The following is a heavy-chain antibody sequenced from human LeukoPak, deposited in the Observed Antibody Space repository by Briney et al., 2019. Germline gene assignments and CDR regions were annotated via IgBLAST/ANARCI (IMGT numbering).Heavy chain of an antibody. CDR3: ARHGHHGDHDY. V-gene: IGHV4-39*01. D-gene: IGHD2-21*02. J-gene: IGHJ4*02. CDR1: GGSISSSSYY. Sequence: SETLSLTCTVSGGSISSSSYYWGWIRQPPGKGLEWIGSIYYSGSTYYNPSLKSRVTISVDTSKNQFSLKLTSVTAAVTAVYYCARHGHHGDHDYWGQGTLVTVSS. CDR2: IYYSGST.